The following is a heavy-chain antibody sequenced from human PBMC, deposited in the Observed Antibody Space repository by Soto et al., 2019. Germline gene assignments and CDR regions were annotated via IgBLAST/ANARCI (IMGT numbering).Heavy chain of an antibody. CDR2: ISAYNGNT. CDR3: ARDGEITMFGVVMGGPNWFDP. CDR1: GYTFTSFG. Sequence: ASVKVSCKASGYTFTSFGISCVRQAPGQGLEWMGWISAYNGNTNYAQKRQGRVTMTTATSTSTAYMELRSLRSDDTAVYYCARDGEITMFGVVMGGPNWFDPWGQGTPVTVSS. V-gene: IGHV1-18*01. D-gene: IGHD3-3*01. J-gene: IGHJ5*02.